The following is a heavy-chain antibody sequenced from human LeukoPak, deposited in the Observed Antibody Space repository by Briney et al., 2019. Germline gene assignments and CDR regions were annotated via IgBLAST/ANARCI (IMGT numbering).Heavy chain of an antibody. J-gene: IGHJ4*02. CDR2: IYYSGST. V-gene: IGHV4-39*01. Sequence: PSETLSLTCSVSGGSISRSSYYWGWIRQPPGKGLEWIGSIYYSGSTYYNSSLKSRVTISVDTSKNQFSLKLSSVTAADTAVYYCASGPRPFDYWGQGTLVTVSS. CDR1: GGSISRSSYY. CDR3: ASGPRPFDY.